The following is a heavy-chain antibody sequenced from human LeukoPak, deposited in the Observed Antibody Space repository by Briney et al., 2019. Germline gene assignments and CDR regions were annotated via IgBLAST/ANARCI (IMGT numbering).Heavy chain of an antibody. V-gene: IGHV1-2*02. CDR3: ARKRGYSYGYDY. CDR2: INPNSGGT. J-gene: IGHJ4*02. D-gene: IGHD5-18*01. Sequence: ASVKVSCKASGYTFTGYYMHWVRQAPGQGLEWMGWINPNSGGTNYAQKFQGRVTMTRDTSISTAYMELSRLRSDDTAVYYCARKRGYSYGYDYWDQGTLVTVSS. CDR1: GYTFTGYY.